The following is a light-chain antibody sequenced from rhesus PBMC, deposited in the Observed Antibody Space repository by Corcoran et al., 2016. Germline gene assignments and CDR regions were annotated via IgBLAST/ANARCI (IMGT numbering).Light chain of an antibody. J-gene: IGLJ1*01. Sequence: QAALTQPRSVSGSPGQSVTISCTGTSSDIGGFNFVSWYQQHPGTAPKLLIYEVSKRPSGVSDRFSGSKSGNTASLTISGLQAEDEADYYCCSYAGRYIHIFGAGTRLTVL. CDR1: SSDIGGFNF. CDR2: EVS. V-gene: IGLV2-32*01. CDR3: CSYAGRYIHI.